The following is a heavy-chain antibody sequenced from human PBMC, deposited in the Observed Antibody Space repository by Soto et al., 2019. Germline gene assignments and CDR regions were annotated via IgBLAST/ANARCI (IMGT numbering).Heavy chain of an antibody. Sequence: PGGSLRLSCAASGFTFSSYAMHWVRQAPGKGLERVAVISYDGSNKYYADSVKGRFTISRDNSKNTLYLQMNSLRAEDTAVYYCAREVVLHYDSSGYSISWFDPWGQGTLVTVSS. CDR1: GFTFSSYA. CDR2: ISYDGSNK. J-gene: IGHJ5*02. CDR3: AREVVLHYDSSGYSISWFDP. D-gene: IGHD3-22*01. V-gene: IGHV3-30-3*01.